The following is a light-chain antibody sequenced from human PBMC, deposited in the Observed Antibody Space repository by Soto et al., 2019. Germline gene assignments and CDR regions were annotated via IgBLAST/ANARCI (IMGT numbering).Light chain of an antibody. CDR3: QHNADCPLT. CDR2: ATS. J-gene: IGKJ4*01. CDR1: QGIYSR. Sequence: DNQMTQSPSSLSASVGDTVTITYRASQGIYSRLAWYQQKPGKAPELLIYATSTLQNGVPSRFSGSGFGTDFTLSMSRLHPENSAPYFCQHNADCPLTFEVGTKVDIK. V-gene: IGKV1D-12*01.